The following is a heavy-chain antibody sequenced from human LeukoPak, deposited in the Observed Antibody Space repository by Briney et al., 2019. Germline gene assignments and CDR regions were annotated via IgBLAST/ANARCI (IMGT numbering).Heavy chain of an antibody. J-gene: IGHJ4*02. CDR1: DVSISSHY. D-gene: IGHD5-18*01. CDR3: ATIKRGNIYGYFDF. CDR2: MRDTVNT. Sequence: TSETLSLTCTVSDVSISSHYWSWLRQPPGKGLEWIAYMRDTVNTKDNPSFKSRLTLSADTSTNQFSLRLSSVTAADTAVYYCATIKRGNIYGYFDFWGQGILVTVSS. V-gene: IGHV4-59*11.